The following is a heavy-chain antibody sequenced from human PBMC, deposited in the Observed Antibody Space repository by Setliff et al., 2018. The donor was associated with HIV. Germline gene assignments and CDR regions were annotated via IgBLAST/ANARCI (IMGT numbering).Heavy chain of an antibody. J-gene: IGHJ4*02. D-gene: IGHD3-16*01. CDR2: IYYDGRT. Sequence: PSETLSLTCTVSGGSIRTGAYYWGWIRQPPGKGLEWIGSIYYDGRTFYKPSLKSRLTISVDTSKNQFSLRLNSVTAADTAVYFCARGGAVSADFDSWGQVTLFTVS. CDR3: ARGGAVSADFDS. CDR1: GGSIRTGAYY. V-gene: IGHV4-39*07.